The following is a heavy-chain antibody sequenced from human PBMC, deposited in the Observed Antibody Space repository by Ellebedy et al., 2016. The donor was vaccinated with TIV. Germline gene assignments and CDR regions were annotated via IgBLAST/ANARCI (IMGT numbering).Heavy chain of an antibody. V-gene: IGHV3-30*18. CDR2: ISYDGSNE. Sequence: GESLKISXAASGFTFSSYGMHWVRQAPGKGLEWVALISYDGSNEYYADSVKGRFTISRDNSKNTLYLQMNSLRPEDTAVYYCAKATSGWDLWGQGTLVTVSS. CDR3: AKATSGWDL. D-gene: IGHD6-19*01. CDR1: GFTFSSYG. J-gene: IGHJ4*02.